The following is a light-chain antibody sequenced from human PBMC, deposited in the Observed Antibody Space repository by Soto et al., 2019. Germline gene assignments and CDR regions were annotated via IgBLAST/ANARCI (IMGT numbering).Light chain of an antibody. CDR2: AAS. CDR3: QQRSNWPPIT. Sequence: MQMTQSPSSLSASVGDRVTITCRASQSIDTYLNWYQQRPGTAPKLLIYAASSLQSGVPSRFSGRGSGTDFTLTISSLEPEDFAVYYCQQRSNWPPITFGQGTRLEIK. V-gene: IGKV1-39*01. CDR1: QSIDTY. J-gene: IGKJ5*01.